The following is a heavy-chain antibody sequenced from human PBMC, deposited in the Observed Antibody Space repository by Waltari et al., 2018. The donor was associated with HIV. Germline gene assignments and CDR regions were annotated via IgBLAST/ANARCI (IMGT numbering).Heavy chain of an antibody. J-gene: IGHJ6*02. CDR2: INPDGTDT. V-gene: IGHV3-74*01. D-gene: IGHD2-15*01. CDR1: GFTFTTPW. CDR3: ARGKDCGGGTCDGYHYYGMDV. Sequence: EVQLVESGGGLVQPGGSLRLSCAASGFTFTTPWVHWVRHAPGKGLVWVSRINPDGTDTRYADSVKGRFTISRDNAKNTVYLQVNSLRGEDTSVYYCARGKDCGGGTCDGYHYYGMDVWGQGTTVTVSS.